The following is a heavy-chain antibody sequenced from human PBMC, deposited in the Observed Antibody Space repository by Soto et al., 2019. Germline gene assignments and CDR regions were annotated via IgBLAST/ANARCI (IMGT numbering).Heavy chain of an antibody. CDR3: ARGLTMVRGVILDAFDI. Sequence: QVQLVQSGAEVKKPGASVKVSCKASGYTFTSYTMHWVRQAPGQRLEWMGWINAGNGNTKYSQKSQGRVTITRDTSASTAYMELSSLRSEDTAVYYCARGLTMVRGVILDAFDIWGQGTMVTVSS. J-gene: IGHJ3*02. V-gene: IGHV1-3*01. D-gene: IGHD3-10*01. CDR1: GYTFTSYT. CDR2: INAGNGNT.